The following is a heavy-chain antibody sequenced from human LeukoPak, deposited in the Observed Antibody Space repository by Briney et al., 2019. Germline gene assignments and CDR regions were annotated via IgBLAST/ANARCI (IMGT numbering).Heavy chain of an antibody. CDR2: ISYDGSNK. Sequence: GGSLRLSCAASGFTFSSYGMHWVRQAPGKGLEWVAVISYDGSNKYYADSVKGRFTISRDNSKNTLYLQMNSLRDEDTAVYYCANENYYDSSGYIDYWGQGTLVTVSS. V-gene: IGHV3-30*18. CDR3: ANENYYDSSGYIDY. D-gene: IGHD3-22*01. J-gene: IGHJ4*02. CDR1: GFTFSSYG.